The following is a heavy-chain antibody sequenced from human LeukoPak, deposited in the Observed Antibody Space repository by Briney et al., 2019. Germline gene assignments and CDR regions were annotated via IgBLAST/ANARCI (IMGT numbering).Heavy chain of an antibody. CDR1: GFTFDDYA. CDR2: ISWNSGSI. V-gene: IGHV3-9*01. D-gene: IGHD1-26*01. CDR3: AKDRGSGSYDAAGFDY. J-gene: IGHJ4*02. Sequence: GGSLRLSCAASGFTFDDYAMHWVRQAPGKGLEWVSGISWNSGSIGYADSVKGRFTISRDNAKNSLYLQMNSLRAEDTALYYCAKDRGSGSYDAAGFDYWGQGTLVTVSS.